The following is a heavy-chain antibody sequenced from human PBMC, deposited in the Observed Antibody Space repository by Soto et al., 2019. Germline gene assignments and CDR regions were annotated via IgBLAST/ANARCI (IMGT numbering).Heavy chain of an antibody. CDR1: GFTFSSYG. CDR2: IWYDGSNK. CDR3: ARDDNPDSSGYYYTDAFDI. D-gene: IGHD3-22*01. J-gene: IGHJ3*02. V-gene: IGHV3-33*01. Sequence: GGSLRLSCAACGFTFSSYGMHWVRQAPGKGLEWVAVIWYDGSNKYYADSVKGRFTISRDNSKNTLYLQMNSLRAEDTAVYYCARDDNPDSSGYYYTDAFDIWGQGTMVTVSS.